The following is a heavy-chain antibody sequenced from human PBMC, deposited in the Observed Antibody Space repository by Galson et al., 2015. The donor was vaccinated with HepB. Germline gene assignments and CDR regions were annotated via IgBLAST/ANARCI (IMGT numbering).Heavy chain of an antibody. D-gene: IGHD6-13*01. Sequence: SVKVSCKASGYTFTNYAMHWVRQAPGQRLEWMGWINAGNGNTKYSQEFQGRVIITRDTSASTAYMELSSLRSEDTAVYYCASRGRSAAAGMGYWGQGTLVTVSS. V-gene: IGHV1-3*01. J-gene: IGHJ4*02. CDR1: GYTFTNYA. CDR3: ASRGRSAAAGMGY. CDR2: INAGNGNT.